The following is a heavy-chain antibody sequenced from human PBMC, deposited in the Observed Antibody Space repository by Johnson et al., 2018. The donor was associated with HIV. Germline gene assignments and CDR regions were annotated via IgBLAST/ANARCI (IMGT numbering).Heavy chain of an antibody. CDR1: GFTFDDYT. J-gene: IGHJ3*02. CDR3: AKDNGKYYYGSGSLDAFDI. D-gene: IGHD3-10*01. Sequence: VQLVESGGGLVRPGGSLRLSCTASGFTFDDYTMHWVRQAPGKGLEWVSLISWDGDSPYYADSVTGRFTISSDNSKNSLYLQMNSLRTEDTALYFCAKDNGKYYYGSGSLDAFDIWGQGTMVTVSS. V-gene: IGHV3-43*01. CDR2: ISWDGDSP.